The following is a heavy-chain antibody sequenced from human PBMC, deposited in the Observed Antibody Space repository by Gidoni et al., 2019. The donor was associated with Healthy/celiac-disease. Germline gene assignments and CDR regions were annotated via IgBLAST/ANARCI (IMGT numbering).Heavy chain of an antibody. Sequence: QVQLVQSGAEEKKPGASVKVSCKASGYTFTSYAMHWVRQAPGQRLEWMGWINAGNGNTKYSQKFQGRVTITRDTSASTAYMELSSLRSEDTAVYYCARDDGLTRLLRGGMDVWGQGTTVTVSS. CDR3: ARDDGLTRLLRGGMDV. CDR1: GYTFTSYA. CDR2: INAGNGNT. J-gene: IGHJ6*02. V-gene: IGHV1-3*05. D-gene: IGHD3-9*01.